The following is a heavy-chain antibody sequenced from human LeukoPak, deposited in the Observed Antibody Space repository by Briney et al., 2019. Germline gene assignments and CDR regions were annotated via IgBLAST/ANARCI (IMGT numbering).Heavy chain of an antibody. CDR2: IYHSGST. Sequence: PSETLSLTCAVSGGSISSSNWWSWVRQPPGKGLEWIGEIYHSGSTNYNPSLKSRVTISVDKSKNQFSLKLSSVTAADTAVYYCARDSNCYDSSGPGDYWGQGTLVTVSS. V-gene: IGHV4-4*02. D-gene: IGHD3-22*01. CDR3: ARDSNCYDSSGPGDY. CDR1: GGSISSSNW. J-gene: IGHJ4*02.